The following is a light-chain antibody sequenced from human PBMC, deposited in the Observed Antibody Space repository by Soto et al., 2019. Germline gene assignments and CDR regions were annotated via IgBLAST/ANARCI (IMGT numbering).Light chain of an antibody. CDR2: TYD. CDR3: AAWDDRVNGVV. J-gene: IGLJ2*01. V-gene: IGLV1-44*01. Sequence: QSVLTQPPSVSGTXXXXXXISCSGSSSNIGTYTLNWYQHLPGTAPKLLFSTYDQRPSGVADRFSGSKSGTSASLAISGLQSEDEADYYCAAWDDRVNGVVFGGGTKLTVL. CDR1: SSNIGTYT.